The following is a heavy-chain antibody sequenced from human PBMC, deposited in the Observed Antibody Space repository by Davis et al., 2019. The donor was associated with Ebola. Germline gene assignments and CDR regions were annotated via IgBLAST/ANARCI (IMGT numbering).Heavy chain of an antibody. CDR1: GDTFTKYA. CDR2: INAGNGNT. Sequence: AASVKVSCKASGDTFTKYAMHWVRQAPGQRFEWMGWINAGNGNTKYSQKFQGRVTITRDTSTSTVYMELSSLRSEDTAVYYCARFTIFGVVPNHWGQGTLVTVSS. V-gene: IGHV1-3*01. CDR3: ARFTIFGVVPNH. J-gene: IGHJ5*02. D-gene: IGHD3-3*01.